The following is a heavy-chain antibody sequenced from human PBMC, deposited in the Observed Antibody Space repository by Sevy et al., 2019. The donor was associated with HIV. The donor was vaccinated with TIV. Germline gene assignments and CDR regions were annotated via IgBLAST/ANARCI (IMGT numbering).Heavy chain of an antibody. CDR2: ISTGTDHI. CDR3: ARDPHEIMLSGSYYLY. J-gene: IGHJ4*02. CDR1: GYTFPAFS. Sequence: GGSLRLSCTASGYTFPAFSFNWVRQAPGKGLEWLSYISTGTDHIYYADSAKGRFTISRDNSKNILYLQMNSLRDEDTAVYYCARDPHEIMLSGSYYLYWGQGTRVTVSS. D-gene: IGHD1-26*01. V-gene: IGHV3-48*02.